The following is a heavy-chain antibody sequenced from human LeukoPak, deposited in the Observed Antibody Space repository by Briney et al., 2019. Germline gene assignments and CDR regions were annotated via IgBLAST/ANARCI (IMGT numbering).Heavy chain of an antibody. V-gene: IGHV3-53*01. Sequence: GGSLRLSCAASGFTVSSNYMSWVRQAPGKGLEGVSVIYSGGSTYYADSVKGRFTISRDNSKNTLYLQMNSLRAEDTAVYYCARDGDFWSGYYIYWGQGTLVTVSS. CDR1: GFTVSSNY. J-gene: IGHJ4*02. CDR2: IYSGGST. D-gene: IGHD3-3*01. CDR3: ARDGDFWSGYYIY.